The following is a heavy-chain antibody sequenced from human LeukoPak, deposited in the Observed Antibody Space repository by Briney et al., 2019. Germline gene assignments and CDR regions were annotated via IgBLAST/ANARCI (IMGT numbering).Heavy chain of an antibody. D-gene: IGHD3-16*02. Sequence: SQTLSLTCTVSGGSISSGGYYWSWIRQHPGKGLEWIGYIYYSGSTYYNPSLKSRVIISVDTSKNQFSLKLSSVTAADTAVYYCARTYDYVWGSYRYGDWFDPWGQGTLVTVSS. CDR2: IYYSGST. CDR3: ARTYDYVWGSYRYGDWFDP. V-gene: IGHV4-31*03. CDR1: GGSISSGGYY. J-gene: IGHJ5*02.